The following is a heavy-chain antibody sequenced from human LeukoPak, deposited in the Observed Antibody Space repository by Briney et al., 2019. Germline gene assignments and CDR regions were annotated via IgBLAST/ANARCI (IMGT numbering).Heavy chain of an antibody. J-gene: IGHJ4*02. CDR3: ARDQRVTGRPDIDY. CDR2: ISSDGSST. CDR1: GFTFRNHW. D-gene: IGHD6-6*01. V-gene: IGHV3-74*03. Sequence: GGSLRLSCAASGFTFRNHWMHWVRQTPGKGLVWVSRISSDGSSTTYADSVKGRFTISRDNAKNTLCLQMNNLRAEDTAMYYCARDQRVTGRPDIDYWGQGTLVIVSS.